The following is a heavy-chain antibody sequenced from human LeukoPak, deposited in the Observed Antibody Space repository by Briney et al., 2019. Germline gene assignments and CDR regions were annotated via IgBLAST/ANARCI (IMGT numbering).Heavy chain of an antibody. D-gene: IGHD3-16*02. V-gene: IGHV1-18*01. CDR2: ISAYNGNT. J-gene: IGHJ6*02. CDR1: GYTFTSYG. Sequence: ASVKVSCKASGYTFTSYGISWVRQAPGQGLEWMGWISAYNGNTNYAQKLQGRVTMTTDTSTSTAYMELRSLRSDDTAVYYCARYRRAYYYYYGMDVWDQGTTVTVSS. CDR3: ARYRRAYYYYYGMDV.